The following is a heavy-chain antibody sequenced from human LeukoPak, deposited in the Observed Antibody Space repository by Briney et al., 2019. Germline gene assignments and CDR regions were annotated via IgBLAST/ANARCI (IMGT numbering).Heavy chain of an antibody. D-gene: IGHD2-8*01. CDR1: GDSVSSTGAA. V-gene: IGHV6-1*01. Sequence: SQTLSLTFAISGDSVSSTGAAWNWIRQSPSRGLEWLGRTYYRSKWYSDYAISLTRRITIDPDTSKNHFSLQLNSVTPEDTAIYYCTRAQWRAFDSWGQGILVTVSS. J-gene: IGHJ4*02. CDR3: TRAQWRAFDS. CDR2: TYYRSKWYS.